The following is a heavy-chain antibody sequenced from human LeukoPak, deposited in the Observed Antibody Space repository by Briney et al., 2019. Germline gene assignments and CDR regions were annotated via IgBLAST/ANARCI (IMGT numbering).Heavy chain of an antibody. CDR2: IYPGDSDT. D-gene: IGHD3-10*01. J-gene: IGHJ3*02. CDR3: ARLGGSGSYYRDAFDI. V-gene: IGHV5-51*01. CDR1: GYSFSSNW. Sequence: GESLKISCKGSGYSFSSNWIAWVRQMPGKGLEWMGIIYPGDSDTRYSPSFQGQVTISADKSISTAYLQWSSLKASDTAMYYCARLGGSGSYYRDAFDIWGQGTMVTVSS.